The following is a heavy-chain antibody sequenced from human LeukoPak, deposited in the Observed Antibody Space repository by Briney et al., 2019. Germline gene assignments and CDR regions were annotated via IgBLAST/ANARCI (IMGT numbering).Heavy chain of an antibody. V-gene: IGHV4-59*12. CDR1: GGSISSYY. D-gene: IGHD3-10*01. Sequence: SETLSLTCTVSGGSISSYYWSWIRQPPGKGLEWIGYIYYSGSTYYNPSLKSRVTISVDTSENQFSLKLSSVTAADTAVYYCAKLNHGSGSYPDAFDIWGQGTMVTVSS. CDR3: AKLNHGSGSYPDAFDI. CDR2: IYYSGST. J-gene: IGHJ3*02.